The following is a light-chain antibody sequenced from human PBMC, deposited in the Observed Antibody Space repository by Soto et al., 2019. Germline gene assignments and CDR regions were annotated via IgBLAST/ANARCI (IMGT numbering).Light chain of an antibody. CDR3: SLYTSENTYV. Sequence: QSVLTQPPSVSGSPVQSVTISCTGTSTDFVSYNRVSWYQQPPGTAPKLIIYEASNRPSGVPDRFSGSKSGNTASLTISGLQAADEADYYCSLYTSENTYVFGTGTRSPS. CDR2: EAS. J-gene: IGLJ1*01. V-gene: IGLV2-18*01. CDR1: STDFVSYNR.